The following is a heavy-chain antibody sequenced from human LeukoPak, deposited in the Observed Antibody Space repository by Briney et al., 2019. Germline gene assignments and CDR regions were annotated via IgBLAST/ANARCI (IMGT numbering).Heavy chain of an antibody. J-gene: IGHJ4*02. V-gene: IGHV1-69*13. D-gene: IGHD3-16*01. CDR3: ALLGGPATGKGY. Sequence: SVKVSCKASGGTFSSYAISWVRQAPGQGLEWMGGIIPIFGTANYAQKFQGRVTITADESTSTAYVELSSLRSEDTAVYYCALLGGPATGKGYWGQGTLVTVSS. CDR2: IIPIFGTA. CDR1: GGTFSSYA.